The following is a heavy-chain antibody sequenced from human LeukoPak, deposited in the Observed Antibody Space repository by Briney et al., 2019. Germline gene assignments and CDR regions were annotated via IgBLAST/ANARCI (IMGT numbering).Heavy chain of an antibody. V-gene: IGHV1-18*01. CDR3: ARDMGLQQLGKYYFDY. Sequence: ASVKVSCKASGYTFTSYGISWVRQAPGQGLEWMGWISAYNGNTNYAQKLQGRVTMATDTSTSTAYMELRSLRSDDTAVYYCARDMGLQQLGKYYFDYWGQGTLVTVSS. J-gene: IGHJ4*02. D-gene: IGHD6-13*01. CDR2: ISAYNGNT. CDR1: GYTFTSYG.